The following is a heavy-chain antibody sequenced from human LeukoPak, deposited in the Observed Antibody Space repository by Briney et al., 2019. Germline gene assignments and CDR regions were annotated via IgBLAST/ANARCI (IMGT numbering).Heavy chain of an antibody. V-gene: IGHV4-34*01. CDR3: ARDLSITMIVVVITGPFDY. CDR1: GGSFSGYY. Sequence: PSETLSLTCAVYGGSFSGYYWSWIRQPPGKGLEWIGEINHSGSTNYNPSLKSRVTISVDTSKNQFSLKLSSVTAADTAVYYCARDLSITMIVVVITGPFDYWGQGTLVTVSS. CDR2: INHSGST. J-gene: IGHJ4*02. D-gene: IGHD3-22*01.